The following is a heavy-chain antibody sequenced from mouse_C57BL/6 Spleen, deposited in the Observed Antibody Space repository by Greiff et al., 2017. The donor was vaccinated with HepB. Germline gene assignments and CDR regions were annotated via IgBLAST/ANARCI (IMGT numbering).Heavy chain of an antibody. D-gene: IGHD1-1*01. Sequence: VQLQQPGAELVKPGASVKMSCKASGYTFTSYWITWVKQRPGQGLEWIGDIYPGSGSTNYNEKFKSKATLTVDTSSSTAYMQLSSLTSEDSAVYYCARNYYGSSYDLGYWGQGTTLTVSS. CDR3: ARNYYGSSYDLGY. V-gene: IGHV1-55*01. CDR1: GYTFTSYW. CDR2: IYPGSGST. J-gene: IGHJ2*01.